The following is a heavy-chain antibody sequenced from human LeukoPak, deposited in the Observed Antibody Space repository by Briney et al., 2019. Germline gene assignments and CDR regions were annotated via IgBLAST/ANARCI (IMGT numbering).Heavy chain of an antibody. D-gene: IGHD3-22*01. J-gene: IGHJ3*02. CDR1: GFTFRSYG. CDR3: ARQYDSSGYSAFDI. CDR2: ISYDGSNK. V-gene: IGHV3-30*03. Sequence: GGSLRLSCAASGFTFRSYGMHWVRQAPGKGLEWVAVISYDGSNKFYADSVKGRFTISRDNSKNTLYLQMNSLRAEDTAVYYYARQYDSSGYSAFDIWGQGTMVTVSS.